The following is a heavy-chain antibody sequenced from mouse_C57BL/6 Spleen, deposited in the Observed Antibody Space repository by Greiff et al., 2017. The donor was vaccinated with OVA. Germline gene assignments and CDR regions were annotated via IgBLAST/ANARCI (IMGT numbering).Heavy chain of an antibody. V-gene: IGHV5-17*01. CDR1: GFTFSDYG. CDR2: ISSGSSTI. D-gene: IGHD2-12*01. J-gene: IGHJ4*01. CDR3: ARRNYNAMDD. Sequence: EVKLMESGGGLVKPGGSLKLSCAASGFTFSDYGMHWVRQAPEKGLEWVAYISSGSSTIYYADTVKGRFTISRDNAKNTLFLQMTSLRSEDTAMYYCARRNYNAMDDWGKGTSVTVSS.